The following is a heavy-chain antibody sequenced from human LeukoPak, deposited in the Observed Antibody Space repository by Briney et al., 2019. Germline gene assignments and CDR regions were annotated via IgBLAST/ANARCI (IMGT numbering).Heavy chain of an antibody. Sequence: PGGSLRLSCAASGFTFSTYNMNWVRQAPGKGREWVSSISSRGSYIYYADTVKGRFTISRDNAKNSLYLQMNSLRAEDTAVHYCARDQAVLRPDYYESSGHDAFDIWGQGTMVTVSS. J-gene: IGHJ3*02. CDR2: ISSRGSYI. CDR3: ARDQAVLRPDYYESSGHDAFDI. CDR1: GFTFSTYN. D-gene: IGHD3-22*01. V-gene: IGHV3-21*01.